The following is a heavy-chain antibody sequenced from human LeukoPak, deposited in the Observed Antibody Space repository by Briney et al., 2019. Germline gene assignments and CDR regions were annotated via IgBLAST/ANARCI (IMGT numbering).Heavy chain of an antibody. Sequence: GGSLRLSCAASGFTFSSYAMHWVRQAPGKGLEWVAVISYDGNNKYYADSVKGRFTISRDNSKNTLYLQMNSLRAEDTAVYYCARDLRARHGSGKSTDYWGQGTLVTVSS. CDR3: ARDLRARHGSGKSTDY. V-gene: IGHV3-30*04. CDR1: GFTFSSYA. CDR2: ISYDGNNK. J-gene: IGHJ4*02. D-gene: IGHD3-10*01.